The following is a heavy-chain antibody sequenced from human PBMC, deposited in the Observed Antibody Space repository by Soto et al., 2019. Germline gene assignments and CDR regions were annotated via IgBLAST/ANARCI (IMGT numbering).Heavy chain of an antibody. CDR2: ISGSAGST. Sequence: GSLRLSCAASGFTFRSYAMNWVRQAPGKGLEWVSAISGSAGSTYYADSVKGRFTISRDTSKNTLYLQMNSLRAEDTAVYYCAKGNSWSPALVLDIWGQGTMDTVSS. CDR1: GFTFRSYA. D-gene: IGHD1-7*01. V-gene: IGHV3-23*01. J-gene: IGHJ3*02. CDR3: AKGNSWSPALVLDI.